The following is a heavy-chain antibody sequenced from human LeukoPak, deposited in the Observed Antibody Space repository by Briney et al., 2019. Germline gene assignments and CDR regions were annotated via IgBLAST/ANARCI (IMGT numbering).Heavy chain of an antibody. Sequence: ASVKVSCKASGYTFTGYYMHWVRQAPGQGLEWMGRINPNSGGTNYAQKFQGRVTMTRDTSISTAYMELSRLRSDDTAVYYCARDQGSLTRSWYTGYWGQGTQVIVSS. D-gene: IGHD6-13*01. CDR1: GYTFTGYY. CDR3: ARDQGSLTRSWYTGY. V-gene: IGHV1-2*06. J-gene: IGHJ4*02. CDR2: INPNSGGT.